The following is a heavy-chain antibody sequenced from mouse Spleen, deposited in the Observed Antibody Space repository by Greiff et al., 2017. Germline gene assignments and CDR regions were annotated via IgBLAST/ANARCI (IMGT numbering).Heavy chain of an antibody. CDR1: GYSITSGYY. CDR3: ARDPP. J-gene: IGHJ3*01. CDR2: ISYDGSN. Sequence: ESGPGLVKPSQSLSLTCSVTGYSITSGYYWNWIRQFPGNKLEWMGYISYDGSNNYNPSLKNRISITRDTSKNQFFLKLNSVTTEDTATYYCARDPPWGQGTLVTVSA. V-gene: IGHV3-6*01.